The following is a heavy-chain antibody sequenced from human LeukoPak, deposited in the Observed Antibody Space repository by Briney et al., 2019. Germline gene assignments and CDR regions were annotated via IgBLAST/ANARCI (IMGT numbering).Heavy chain of an antibody. CDR2: TWFDGSDE. CDR1: GFTFSSYV. J-gene: IGHJ4*02. V-gene: IGHV3-33*03. D-gene: IGHD6-19*01. CDR3: AKNFRPLTSLAGTGPGYFCDS. Sequence: GGSLRLSCEASGFTFSSYVMHWVRQSPGKGLEWVALTWFDGSDENYSDSVKGRFTISRDNSNNTLYLQMDSLTADDTAVYYCAKNFRPLTSLAGTGPGYFCDSWGQGTLVTVSS.